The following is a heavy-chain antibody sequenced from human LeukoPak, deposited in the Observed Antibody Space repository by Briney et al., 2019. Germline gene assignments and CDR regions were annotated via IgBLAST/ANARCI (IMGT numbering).Heavy chain of an antibody. Sequence: GGSLRLSCAASGFTFNSYSMNWVRQHPGKGREWVLAISGSGGSTSYPDSVKGRFTISRDNSKNTLYLQMNSLRAEDTAVYYSAKDELLPLAKGYSFDYWGQGTLVTVSS. CDR3: AKDELLPLAKGYSFDY. CDR2: ISGSGGST. D-gene: IGHD2-15*01. CDR1: GFTFNSYS. J-gene: IGHJ4*01. V-gene: IGHV3-23*01.